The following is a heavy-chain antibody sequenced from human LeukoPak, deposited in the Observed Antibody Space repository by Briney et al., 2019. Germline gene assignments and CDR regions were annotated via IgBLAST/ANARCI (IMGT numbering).Heavy chain of an antibody. CDR2: ISYDGSNK. CDR3: ARDPRRRIAVAGNWFDP. D-gene: IGHD6-19*01. Sequence: GGSLRLSCAASGFTFSSYAMHWVRQAPGKGLEWVAVISYDGSNKYYADSVKGRFTISRDNSKNTLYLQMNSLRAEDTAVYYCARDPRRRIAVAGNWFDPWGQGTLVAVSS. V-gene: IGHV3-30*04. J-gene: IGHJ5*02. CDR1: GFTFSSYA.